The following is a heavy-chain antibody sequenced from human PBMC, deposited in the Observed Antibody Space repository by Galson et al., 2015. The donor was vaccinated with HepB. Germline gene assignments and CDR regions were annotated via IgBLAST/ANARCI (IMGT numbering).Heavy chain of an antibody. V-gene: IGHV3-23*01. CDR3: VKEGSWFGGDWLDP. Sequence: SLRLSCAGSGFIFRHHAMAWIRQAPGKGLEWVSGINGRGSTRSYSDAVKGRFSISRDNSKGTVFLQMDNLRAEDTAVYYCVKEGSWFGGDWLDPWGQGALVTVS. CDR1: GFIFRHHA. J-gene: IGHJ5*02. D-gene: IGHD3-16*01. CDR2: INGRGSTR.